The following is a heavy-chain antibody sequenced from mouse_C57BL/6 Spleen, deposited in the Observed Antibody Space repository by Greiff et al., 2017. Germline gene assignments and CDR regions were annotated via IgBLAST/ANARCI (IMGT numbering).Heavy chain of an antibody. Sequence: QVQLKQPGAELVMPGASVKLSCKASGYTFTSYWMHWVKQRPGQGLEWIGEIDPSDSYTNYNQKFKGKSTLTVDKSSSTAYMQLSSLTSEDSAVYYCARKSAEGYYFDYWGQGTTLTVAS. CDR3: ARKSAEGYYFDY. CDR2: IDPSDSYT. V-gene: IGHV1-69*01. J-gene: IGHJ2*01. CDR1: GYTFTSYW.